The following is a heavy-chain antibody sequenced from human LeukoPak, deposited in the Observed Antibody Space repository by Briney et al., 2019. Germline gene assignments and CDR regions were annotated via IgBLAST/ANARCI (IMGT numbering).Heavy chain of an antibody. V-gene: IGHV4-34*01. Sequence: PSETLSLTCTVSGGSISSYYWSWIRQPPGKGLEWIGEINHSGSTNYNPSLKSRVTISVDTSKNQFSLKLSSVTAADTAVYYCARGKKQWLVRGAFDIWGQGTMVTVSS. CDR2: INHSGST. J-gene: IGHJ3*02. CDR3: ARGKKQWLVRGAFDI. CDR1: GGSISSYY. D-gene: IGHD6-19*01.